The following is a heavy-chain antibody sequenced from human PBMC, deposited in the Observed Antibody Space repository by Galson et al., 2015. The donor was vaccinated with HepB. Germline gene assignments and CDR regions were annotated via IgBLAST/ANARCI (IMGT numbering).Heavy chain of an antibody. J-gene: IGHJ6*04. CDR1: GYLFTTYD. D-gene: IGHD3-10*01. Sequence: SVKVSCKASGYLFTTYDINWVRQATGHGLEWLGWMDPNSGNKGYAPKFQGRVTMTVDTSINTAYMELSSLRSEDTAVYYCARGFLWFGESSPADWGKGTTVTVSS. CDR3: ARGFLWFGESSPAD. CDR2: MDPNSGNK. V-gene: IGHV1-8*01.